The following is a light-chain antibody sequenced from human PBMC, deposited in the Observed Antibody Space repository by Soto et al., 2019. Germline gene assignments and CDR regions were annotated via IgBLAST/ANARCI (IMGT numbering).Light chain of an antibody. Sequence: QSALTQTASVSGSPGQSITISCTGTSSDVGAYNYVSWYQHHPGKAPKLMIFDVNNRPSGVSDRFSGSKSGNTASLTISGLQAEDEADYYCNPYTSSKTSVFGSGTKVTV. CDR2: DVN. CDR1: SSDVGAYNY. J-gene: IGLJ1*01. V-gene: IGLV2-14*03. CDR3: NPYTSSKTSV.